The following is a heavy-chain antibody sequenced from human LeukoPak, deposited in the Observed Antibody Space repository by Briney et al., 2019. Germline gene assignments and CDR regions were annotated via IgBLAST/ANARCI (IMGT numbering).Heavy chain of an antibody. CDR1: GYSISNGYY. CDR3: ASLRERSYYARGFDY. CDR2: IYHRGST. J-gene: IGHJ4*02. V-gene: IGHV4-38-2*02. D-gene: IGHD3-3*01. Sequence: SETLSLTCTVSGYSISNGYYWGWIRQPPGKGLEWVGSIYHRGSTYYNPSLKSRVTISVDTSKNQFSLKLSSVTAANTAVYYCASLRERSYYARGFDYWGQGTLVTVSS.